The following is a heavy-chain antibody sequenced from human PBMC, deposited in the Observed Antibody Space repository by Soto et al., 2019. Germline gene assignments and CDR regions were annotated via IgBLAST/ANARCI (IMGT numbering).Heavy chain of an antibody. J-gene: IGHJ4*02. D-gene: IGHD4-17*01. CDR3: ARRDDYGGYY. Sequence: QVQVQESGPGLVKPSGTLSLTCAVSGASISSGYWWTWVRQPPGKGLEWIGEIYHTGSSNYNPSLQXXVXIXXDKSRNHFSLELTSVTAADTAVYYCARRDDYGGYYWGQGTLVTVSS. V-gene: IGHV4-4*02. CDR1: GASISSGYW. CDR2: IYHTGSS.